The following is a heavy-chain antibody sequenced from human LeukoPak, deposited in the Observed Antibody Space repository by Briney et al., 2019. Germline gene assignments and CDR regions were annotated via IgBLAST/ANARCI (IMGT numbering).Heavy chain of an antibody. Sequence: GGSLRLSCAASGFTFSSYAMSWVRKAPGKGLEWVSAISGSGGSTYYADSVKGRFTISRDNSKNTLYLQMNSLRAEDTAGYYYAKSPDTAMNYWGQGTLVTVSS. CDR3: AKSPDTAMNY. D-gene: IGHD5-18*01. J-gene: IGHJ4*02. V-gene: IGHV3-23*01. CDR2: ISGSGGST. CDR1: GFTFSSYA.